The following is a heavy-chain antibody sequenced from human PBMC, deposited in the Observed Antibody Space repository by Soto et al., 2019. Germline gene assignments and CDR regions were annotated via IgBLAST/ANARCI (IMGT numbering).Heavy chain of an antibody. CDR3: AKDSGCSSTSCYKGYMDV. V-gene: IGHV3-23*01. CDR2: ISGSGGST. J-gene: IGHJ6*03. Sequence: GGSRRLSCGDSGFTVSSKYISWIRQAPGTVLEWVSAISGSGGSTYYADSVKGRFTISRDNSKNTLYLQMNSLRAEDTAVYYCAKDSGCSSTSCYKGYMDVWGKGTTVTVSS. D-gene: IGHD2-2*02. CDR1: GFTVSSKY.